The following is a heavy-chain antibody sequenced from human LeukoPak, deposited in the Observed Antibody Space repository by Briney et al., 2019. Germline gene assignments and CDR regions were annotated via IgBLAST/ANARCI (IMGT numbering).Heavy chain of an antibody. Sequence: GGSLRLSCAASGLTFGDHFLDWVRQAPRKGLEWVAVISYDAMNKYYADSVKGRFTISRDNSKNTLYLQMNSLRAEDTAVYYCARDDYWGQGTLVTVSS. CDR2: ISYDAMNK. CDR3: ARDDY. J-gene: IGHJ4*02. V-gene: IGHV3-30*03. CDR1: GLTFGDHF.